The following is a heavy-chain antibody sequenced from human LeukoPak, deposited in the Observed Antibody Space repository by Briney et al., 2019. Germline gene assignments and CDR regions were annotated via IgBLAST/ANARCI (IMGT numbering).Heavy chain of an antibody. V-gene: IGHV3-66*01. CDR1: GFTVSSDY. Sequence: GGSLRLSCAASGFTVSSDYMSWVRQAPGKGLEWVSVIYPGGSTHYTDSVKGRFTISRDNAKNTLYLQMNSLRAEDTAVCYCARDVAPLDWLDVWGQGTTVTVSS. J-gene: IGHJ6*02. CDR3: ARDVAPLDWLDV. CDR2: IYPGGST. D-gene: IGHD3-9*01.